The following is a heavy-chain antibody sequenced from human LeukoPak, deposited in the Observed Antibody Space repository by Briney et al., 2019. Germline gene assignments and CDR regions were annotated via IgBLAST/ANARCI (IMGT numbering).Heavy chain of an antibody. Sequence: PSETLSLTCAVYGGSFSGYHWSWIRQPPGRGLEWIGEINHSGSTNYNPSLKSRVTISVDTSKNQFSLKLSSVTAADTAVYYCARGAQLWHGKYYYYYGMDVWGQGTTVTVSS. D-gene: IGHD5-18*01. CDR1: GGSFSGYH. CDR3: ARGAQLWHGKYYYYYGMDV. J-gene: IGHJ6*02. V-gene: IGHV4-34*01. CDR2: INHSGST.